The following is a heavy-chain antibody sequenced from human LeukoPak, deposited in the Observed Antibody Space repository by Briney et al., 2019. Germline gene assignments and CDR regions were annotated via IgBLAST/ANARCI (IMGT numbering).Heavy chain of an antibody. J-gene: IGHJ4*02. CDR2: ISSSGSTI. Sequence: GGSLRLSCAASGFTFSSYEMNWVRQAPGKGLEWVSYISSSGSTIYYADSVKGRFTISRDNANNSLYLQMNSLRAEDTAVHYCARDVVEQQLDLDYWGQGTLVTVSS. D-gene: IGHD6-13*01. V-gene: IGHV3-48*03. CDR3: ARDVVEQQLDLDY. CDR1: GFTFSSYE.